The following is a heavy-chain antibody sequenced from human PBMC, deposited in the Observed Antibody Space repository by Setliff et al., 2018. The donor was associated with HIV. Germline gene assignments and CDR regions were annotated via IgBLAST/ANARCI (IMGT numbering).Heavy chain of an antibody. Sequence: SETLSLTCTVSGGSIGSGSHYWSWIRQPAGKGLEWIGHIYTTGSINYNPSLKSRVTISADTSNNQFSLRLTSMTAADTAVYYCAKTSVGATGLYAFDIWGQGTMVTVSS. D-gene: IGHD1-26*01. J-gene: IGHJ3*02. CDR3: AKTSVGATGLYAFDI. V-gene: IGHV4-61*09. CDR2: IYTTGSI. CDR1: GGSIGSGSHY.